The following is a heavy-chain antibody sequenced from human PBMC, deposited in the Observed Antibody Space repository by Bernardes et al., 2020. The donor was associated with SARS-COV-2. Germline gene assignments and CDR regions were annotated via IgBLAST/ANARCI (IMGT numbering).Heavy chain of an antibody. Sequence: GGSLRLSCAASGFTFSSYWMHWVRLGPGKGPVWVSRINGDGSSINYADSVKGRFTISRDNARNTLYLEMNSLRAEDTAVYYCASGSGNYYFDYWGQGTLVTVSS. V-gene: IGHV3-74*01. D-gene: IGHD1-26*01. CDR2: INGDGSSI. CDR1: GFTFSSYW. CDR3: ASGSGNYYFDY. J-gene: IGHJ4*02.